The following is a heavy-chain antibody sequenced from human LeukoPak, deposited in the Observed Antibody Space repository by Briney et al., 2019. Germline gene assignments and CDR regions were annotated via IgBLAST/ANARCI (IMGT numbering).Heavy chain of an antibody. CDR3: ARYRHLYY. J-gene: IGHJ4*02. CDR1: GFTFSSSA. CDR2: INQDGGEK. D-gene: IGHD3-16*01. V-gene: IGHV3-7*01. Sequence: PGGSLRLSCAASGFTFSSSAMSWVRQAPGKGLEWVASINQDGGEKYSLDSVKGRFTISRDNTKSSLYLQMNSLRAEDTAMYYCARYRHLYYWGQGTLVTVSS.